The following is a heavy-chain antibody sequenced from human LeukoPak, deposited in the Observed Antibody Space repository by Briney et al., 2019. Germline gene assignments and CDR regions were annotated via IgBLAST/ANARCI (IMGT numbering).Heavy chain of an antibody. CDR1: GFTFSSYW. Sequence: GGSLRLSCAASGFTFSSYWMSWVRQALGKGLEWVANIKQDGSEKYYVDSVKGRFTISRDNAKNSLYLQMNSLRAEDTAVYYCARGDSSGYYDYWGQGTLVTVSS. J-gene: IGHJ4*02. CDR2: IKQDGSEK. D-gene: IGHD3-22*01. CDR3: ARGDSSGYYDY. V-gene: IGHV3-7*02.